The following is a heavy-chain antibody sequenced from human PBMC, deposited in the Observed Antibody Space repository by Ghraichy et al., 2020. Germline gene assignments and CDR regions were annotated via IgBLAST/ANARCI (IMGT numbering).Heavy chain of an antibody. CDR1: GGSFSGYY. J-gene: IGHJ5*02. V-gene: IGHV4-34*01. CDR2: INHSGST. D-gene: IGHD6-13*01. Sequence: SETLSLTCAVYGGSFSGYYWSWIRQPPGKGLEWIGEINHSGSTNYNPSLKSRVTISVDTSKNQFSLKLSSVTAADTAVYYCARRRYDSSSWYLWFDPWGQGTLVTVSS. CDR3: ARRRYDSSSWYLWFDP.